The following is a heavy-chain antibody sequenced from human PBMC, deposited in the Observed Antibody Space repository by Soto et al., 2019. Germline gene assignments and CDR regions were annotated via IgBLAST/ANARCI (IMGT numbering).Heavy chain of an antibody. CDR1: GFTVSSSY. V-gene: IGHV3-53*04. Sequence: GGSLRLSCAASGFTVSSSYMSWVRQAPGKGLEWVSVIYSDGSTYYADSVKGRFTVSRHNSKNTLYLQMNSLRAEDTAVYYCARDPYYDSSGYLASNGMDVWGQGTTVTVSS. CDR3: ARDPYYDSSGYLASNGMDV. CDR2: IYSDGST. D-gene: IGHD3-22*01. J-gene: IGHJ6*02.